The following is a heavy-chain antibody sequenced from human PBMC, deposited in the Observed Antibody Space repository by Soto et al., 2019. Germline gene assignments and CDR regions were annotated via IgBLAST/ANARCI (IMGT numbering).Heavy chain of an antibody. Sequence: QLQLQESGPGLVKPSETLSLTCTVSGGSISSSSYYWGWIRQPPGKGLEWIGSIYYSGSTYYNPSLKSRVTISVDTSKNQFSLKLSSVTAADTAVYYCARLRYSSSSFDPWGQGTLVTVSS. V-gene: IGHV4-39*01. D-gene: IGHD6-6*01. CDR1: GGSISSSSYY. CDR2: IYYSGST. CDR3: ARLRYSSSSFDP. J-gene: IGHJ5*02.